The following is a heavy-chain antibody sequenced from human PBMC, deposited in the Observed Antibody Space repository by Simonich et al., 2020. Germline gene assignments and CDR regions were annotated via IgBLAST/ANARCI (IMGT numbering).Heavy chain of an antibody. Sequence: QVQLVQSGAEVKKPGSSVKVSCKASGGTFSSYAISWVRQAPGQGLEWMGGSIPILGRANYAQKFQGRVTITADKSTSTAYMELSSLRSEDTAVYYCARTNTMRELDTMVRGVDYFDYWGQGTLVTVSS. D-gene: IGHD3-10*01. CDR2: SIPILGRA. CDR1: GGTFSSYA. V-gene: IGHV1-69*06. CDR3: ARTNTMRELDTMVRGVDYFDY. J-gene: IGHJ4*02.